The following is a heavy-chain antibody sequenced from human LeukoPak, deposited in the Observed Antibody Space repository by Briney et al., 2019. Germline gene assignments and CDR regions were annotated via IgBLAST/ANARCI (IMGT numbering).Heavy chain of an antibody. CDR1: GGSISSYY. CDR3: TSSSGWYGNPDY. CDR2: IYYSGST. J-gene: IGHJ4*02. V-gene: IGHV4-59*01. Sequence: SETLSLTCTVSGGSISSYYWSWIRQPPRKGLEWIGYIYYSGSTNYNPSLKSRVTISVDTSKNQFSLKLSSVTAADTAVYYCTSSSGWYGNPDYWGQGTLVTVSS. D-gene: IGHD6-19*01.